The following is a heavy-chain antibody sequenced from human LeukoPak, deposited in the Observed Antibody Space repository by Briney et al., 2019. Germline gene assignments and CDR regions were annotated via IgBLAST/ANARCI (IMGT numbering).Heavy chain of an antibody. D-gene: IGHD6-13*01. V-gene: IGHV4-59*08. CDR1: GGSINNYY. J-gene: IGHJ4*02. Sequence: SETLSLTCTVSGGSINNYYWSWVRQPPGAGLEWLAYIYYTGSTNYNPSLKTRLTISVDTSKNQFSLRLNSVTAADTAVYYCARGVYIAAAQYAYWGQGTLVTVS. CDR3: ARGVYIAAAQYAY. CDR2: IYYTGST.